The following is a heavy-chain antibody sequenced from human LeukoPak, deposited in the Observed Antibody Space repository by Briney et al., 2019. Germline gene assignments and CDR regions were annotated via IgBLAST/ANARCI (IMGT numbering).Heavy chain of an antibody. D-gene: IGHD3-3*01. J-gene: IGHJ4*02. Sequence: GGSLRLSCAASGFSFTNYWMHWVRQAPGKELVWVSRVSTDGSSTTYADSVKGRFTISRDNAENTLYLQMNSLGAEDTAVYFCARGGVTIFGPFDYWGQGALVTVSS. CDR2: VSTDGSST. V-gene: IGHV3-74*01. CDR1: GFSFTNYW. CDR3: ARGGVTIFGPFDY.